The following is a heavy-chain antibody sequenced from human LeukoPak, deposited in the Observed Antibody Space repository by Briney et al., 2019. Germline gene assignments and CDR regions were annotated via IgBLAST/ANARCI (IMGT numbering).Heavy chain of an antibody. D-gene: IGHD3-16*01. CDR3: ARGGGGGGGFDY. V-gene: IGHV3-21*01. CDR1: GFIFSSYS. Sequence: PGGSLRLSCAASGFIFSSYSMNWVRQAPGKGLEWVSSISSSSSYIYYVDSVKGRFTISRDNAKNSLYLQMNGLRVEDTAMYYWARGGGGGGGFDYWGQGTLVTVSS. J-gene: IGHJ4*02. CDR2: ISSSSSYI.